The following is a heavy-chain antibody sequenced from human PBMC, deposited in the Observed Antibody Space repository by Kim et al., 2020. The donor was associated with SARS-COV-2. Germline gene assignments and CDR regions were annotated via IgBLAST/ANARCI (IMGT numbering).Heavy chain of an antibody. CDR1: GGSISSSSYY. CDR3: ARPGVWGGYCSGGSCYSEYQH. D-gene: IGHD2-15*01. J-gene: IGHJ1*01. Sequence: SETLSLTCTVSGGSISSSSYYWGWIRQPPGKGLEWIGSIYYSGSTYYNPSLKSRVTISVDTSKNQFSLKLSSVTAADTAVYYCARPGVWGGYCSGGSCYSEYQHWGQGTLVTVSS. V-gene: IGHV4-39*01. CDR2: IYYSGST.